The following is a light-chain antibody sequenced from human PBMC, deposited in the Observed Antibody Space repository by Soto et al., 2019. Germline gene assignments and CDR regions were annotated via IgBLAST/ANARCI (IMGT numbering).Light chain of an antibody. CDR2: EVT. Sequence: QSALTQPASVSGSPGQSITISCTGTSSDIGGYNFVSWYQHHPGKAPKLMIYEVTNRPSGVSTRFSGSRSGNTASLTISGLQAEDEADYYCTSYTSSNTDVFGTGTKLTVL. V-gene: IGLV2-14*01. CDR3: TSYTSSNTDV. CDR1: SSDIGGYNF. J-gene: IGLJ1*01.